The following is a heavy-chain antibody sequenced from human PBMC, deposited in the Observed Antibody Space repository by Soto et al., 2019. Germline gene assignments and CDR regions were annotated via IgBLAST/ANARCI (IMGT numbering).Heavy chain of an antibody. V-gene: IGHV4-59*01. J-gene: IGHJ6*02. CDR1: GASMRGYS. Sequence: SETLSLTCSVSGASMRGYSWNWIRQSPGKGLEWIGYVYYSGGTNYSPSLKGRVTISVDTTNNHFSLELNSVTAADTAVYYCAREMTPVSPLYSYYGTDVWGQGTTVTVSS. D-gene: IGHD2-21*01. CDR3: AREMTPVSPLYSYYGTDV. CDR2: VYYSGGT.